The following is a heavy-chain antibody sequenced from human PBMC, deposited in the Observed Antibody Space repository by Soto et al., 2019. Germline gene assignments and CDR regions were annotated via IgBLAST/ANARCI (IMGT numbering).Heavy chain of an antibody. Sequence: QVQLQQWGAGLLKPSETLSLTCAVYGGSFSGYYWSWIRQPPGKGLAWIGEINHSGSTNYNPSLKSRVTISGDTSKNKFSLELGSVTAAETAVYYCARGVGPGTQAARTDNWFAPWGQGTLVTVSS. D-gene: IGHD6-6*01. CDR3: ARGVGPGTQAARTDNWFAP. V-gene: IGHV4-34*01. J-gene: IGHJ5*02. CDR1: GGSFSGYY. CDR2: INHSGST.